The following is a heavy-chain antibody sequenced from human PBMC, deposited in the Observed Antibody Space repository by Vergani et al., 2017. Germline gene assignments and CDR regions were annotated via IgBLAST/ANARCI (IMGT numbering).Heavy chain of an antibody. J-gene: IGHJ4*02. D-gene: IGHD3-22*01. CDR3: ARDGMVPYYDSSGWFFDY. V-gene: IGHV3-21*01. Sequence: EVQLVESGGGLVKPGGSLRLSCAASGFTFSSYSMNWVRQAPGKGLEWVSSISSSSSYIYYADSVKGRFTISRDNAKNSLYLQMNSLRAEVTAVYYCARDGMVPYYDSSGWFFDYWGQGTLVTVSS. CDR2: ISSSSSYI. CDR1: GFTFSSYS.